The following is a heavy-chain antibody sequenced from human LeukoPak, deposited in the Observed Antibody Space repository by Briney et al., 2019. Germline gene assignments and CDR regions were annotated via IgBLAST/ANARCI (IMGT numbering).Heavy chain of an antibody. CDR3: ASLVGGSGWTGYYFDY. Sequence: GGSLRLSCAASGFIVSSNYMSWVRQDPGEGLEWVSVIYSGGSTYYADSVKGRFTISRDISKNTLYLQMNSLRAEDTAVYYCASLVGGSGWTGYYFDYWGQGTLVTVSS. D-gene: IGHD6-19*01. V-gene: IGHV3-53*01. J-gene: IGHJ4*02. CDR2: IYSGGST. CDR1: GFIVSSNY.